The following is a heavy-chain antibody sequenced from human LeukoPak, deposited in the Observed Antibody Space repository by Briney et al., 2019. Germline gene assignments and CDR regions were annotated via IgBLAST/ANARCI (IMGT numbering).Heavy chain of an antibody. J-gene: IGHJ4*02. CDR3: AKRGSSWFYADY. D-gene: IGHD6-13*01. CDR2: ISSDGGNA. CDR1: GFTFSSYG. V-gene: IGHV3-30*18. Sequence: GGSLRLSCAASGFTFSSYGMHWVRQAPGKGLEWVAVISSDGGNAYYVDSVKGRFTISRDNSKNTVYLQMNSLTTEDTAVYYCAKRGSSWFYADYWGQGTLVTVSS.